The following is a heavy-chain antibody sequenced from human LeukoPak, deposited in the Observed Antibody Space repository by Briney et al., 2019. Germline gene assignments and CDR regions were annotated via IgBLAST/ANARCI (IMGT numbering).Heavy chain of an antibody. CDR2: IHHSGST. V-gene: IGHV4-34*01. CDR3: AREGDSSVYYDY. J-gene: IGHJ4*02. Sequence: SETLSLTCAAYRGSFSGYYWSWIRQPPGKGLEWIGEIHHSGSTNYNPSLKSRVTISVDTSKNQFSLKLSSVTAADTAVYYCAREGDSSVYYDYWGQGTLVTVSS. CDR1: RGSFSGYY. D-gene: IGHD3-22*01.